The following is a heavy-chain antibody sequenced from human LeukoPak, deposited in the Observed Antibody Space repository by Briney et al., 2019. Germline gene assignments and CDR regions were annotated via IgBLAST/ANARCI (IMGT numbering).Heavy chain of an antibody. D-gene: IGHD6-13*01. Sequence: ASVKVSCKPSGGTFSSYAISWLRQDPGHRLEWMGRNIPILGIANYAQKLQGRVTITAGKSTSTAYMELSSLRSEDRAVYYCARVGQQLAGLDYWGQGSLVTVSS. CDR3: ARVGQQLAGLDY. CDR2: NIPILGIA. CDR1: GGTFSSYA. J-gene: IGHJ4*02. V-gene: IGHV1-69*04.